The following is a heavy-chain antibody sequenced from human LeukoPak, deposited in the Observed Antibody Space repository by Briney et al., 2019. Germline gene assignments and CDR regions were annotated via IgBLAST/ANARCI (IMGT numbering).Heavy chain of an antibody. Sequence: ASVKVSCKASGYTFTRYGISWVRQAPGQGLEWMGWISTYDGNTKYAQKLQGRVTMTTDTSTSTAYMELRSLRSEDTAVYYCAREYSGSYEPGFDYWGQGTLVTVSS. D-gene: IGHD1-26*01. CDR3: AREYSGSYEPGFDY. V-gene: IGHV1-18*01. J-gene: IGHJ4*02. CDR1: GYTFTRYG. CDR2: ISTYDGNT.